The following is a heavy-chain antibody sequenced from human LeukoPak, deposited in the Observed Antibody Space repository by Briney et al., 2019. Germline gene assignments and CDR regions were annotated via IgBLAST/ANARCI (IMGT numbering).Heavy chain of an antibody. CDR1: GFTFSNYG. Sequence: GGSLRLSCAASGFTFSNYGMHWVRQAPGKGLEWVAFIRYDGSNKYYADSVKGRFTISRDNSKNTLYLQMNSLRPEDTAVYYCAKVNKGGYDSFDYWGQGTLVTVSS. CDR3: AKVNKGGYDSFDY. D-gene: IGHD5-12*01. V-gene: IGHV3-30*02. CDR2: IRYDGSNK. J-gene: IGHJ4*02.